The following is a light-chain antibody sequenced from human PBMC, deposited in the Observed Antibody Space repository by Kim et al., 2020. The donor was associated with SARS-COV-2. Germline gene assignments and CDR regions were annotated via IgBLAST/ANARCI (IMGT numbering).Light chain of an antibody. CDR1: SSAVGGYNY. Sequence: SPGQSVTLSCTGTSSAVGGYNYVSWYQQHPGTAPNLMIYDVSKRPSGVPDRFSGSKSGNTASLTISGLQAEDEADYYCCSYAGSYVFGTGTKVTVL. J-gene: IGLJ1*01. CDR3: CSYAGSYV. CDR2: DVS. V-gene: IGLV2-11*01.